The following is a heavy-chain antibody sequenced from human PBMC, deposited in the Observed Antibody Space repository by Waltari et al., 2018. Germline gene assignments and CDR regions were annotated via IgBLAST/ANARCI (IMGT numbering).Heavy chain of an antibody. V-gene: IGHV1-18*01. CDR3: ARDRTPLDY. CDR2: ISPQIGNT. Sequence: QVQLVQSGAELKKPGASVKVPCEASGYSFTTYSVTWVRPAPGQGLEWMGWISPQIGNTRYAAKFRGRVTITADTSTSTVYMELTSLIYDDTAIYYCARDRTPLDYWGQGTLVTVSS. J-gene: IGHJ4*02. CDR1: GYSFTTYS.